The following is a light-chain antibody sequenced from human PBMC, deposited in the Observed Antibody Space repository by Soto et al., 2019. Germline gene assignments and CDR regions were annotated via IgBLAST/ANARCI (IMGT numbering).Light chain of an antibody. J-gene: IGKJ3*01. Sequence: DIQMTQSPSTLSASVGDRVTITCRASQSISSWLAWYQQKPGKAPKLLIYKASSLQSGVPSRFSGGGSGTEVTLTIGSLQTDDFADSSCQQYSRYTCTFDPAANVHIQ. CDR1: QSISSW. CDR3: QQYSRYTCT. CDR2: KAS. V-gene: IGKV1-5*03.